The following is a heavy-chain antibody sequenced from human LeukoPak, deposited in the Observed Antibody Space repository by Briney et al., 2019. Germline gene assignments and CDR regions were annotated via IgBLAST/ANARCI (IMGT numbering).Heavy chain of an antibody. V-gene: IGHV4-34*01. Sequence: PSETLSLTCAVYGGSFSGYYWSWIRQPPGKGLEWIGEINHSGSTNYNPSLKSRVTISVDTSKNQSSLKLSSVTAADTAVYYCARGGYDFWSGYYTGMIDYWGQGTLVTVSS. J-gene: IGHJ4*02. CDR3: ARGGYDFWSGYYTGMIDY. D-gene: IGHD3-3*01. CDR2: INHSGST. CDR1: GGSFSGYY.